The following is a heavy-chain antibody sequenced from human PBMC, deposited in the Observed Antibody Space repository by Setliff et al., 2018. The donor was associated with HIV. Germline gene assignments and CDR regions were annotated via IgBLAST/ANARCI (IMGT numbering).Heavy chain of an antibody. V-gene: IGHV3-30*03. J-gene: IGHJ4*02. CDR1: GFTFRSYG. D-gene: IGHD3-16*01. CDR2: ISNDGSEI. Sequence: GGSLRLSCEGSGFTFRSYGMHWVRQTPDKGLEWLAIISNDGSEINYGDSAKGRFTISRDDSKNTVYLQMNSLRTEDSAVYYCARACGGGGACYYLDSWGQGTRVTSPQ. CDR3: ARACGGGGACYYLDS.